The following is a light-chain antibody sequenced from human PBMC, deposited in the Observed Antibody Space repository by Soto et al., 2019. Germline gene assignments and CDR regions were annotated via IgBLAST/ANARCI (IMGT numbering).Light chain of an antibody. Sequence: QSVLTQPPSASGTPGQRVTISCSGSSSNIGSNYVYWYQQLPGTAPKLLIYRNNQRPSGVPDRFSGSKSGTSASLAISGPRSEDEADYYCAACDDSLSVVVFGGGTKLTVL. CDR1: SSNIGSNY. CDR2: RNN. V-gene: IGLV1-47*01. CDR3: AACDDSLSVVV. J-gene: IGLJ2*01.